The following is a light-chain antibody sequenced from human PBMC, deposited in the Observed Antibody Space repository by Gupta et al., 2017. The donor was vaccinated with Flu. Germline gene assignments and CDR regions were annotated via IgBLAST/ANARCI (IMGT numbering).Light chain of an antibody. CDR1: QSVSTY. CDR2: EVS. V-gene: IGKV3-11*01. CDR3: KQRSNWPLT. J-gene: IGKJ3*01. Sequence: GDRATLPCMARQSVSTYLAWFQQEPGQSPRLLIYEVSNRATGVPARFSGSGSGTDFTLNISRLEPEDLAVYYCKQRSNWPLTFGHGTKLDIK.